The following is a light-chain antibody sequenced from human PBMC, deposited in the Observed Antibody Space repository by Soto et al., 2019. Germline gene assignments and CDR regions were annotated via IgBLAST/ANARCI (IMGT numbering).Light chain of an antibody. Sequence: QSVLTQPASVSGSPGQSITISCTGTSSDVGAYNSVSWYQQYPGKAPKLVIHDVSNRPSGVSNRFSGSKSGNTASLTISGLQAEDEADYYCSSYTSSSSYVFGSGTRSPS. J-gene: IGLJ1*01. CDR1: SSDVGAYNS. V-gene: IGLV2-14*01. CDR2: DVS. CDR3: SSYTSSSSYV.